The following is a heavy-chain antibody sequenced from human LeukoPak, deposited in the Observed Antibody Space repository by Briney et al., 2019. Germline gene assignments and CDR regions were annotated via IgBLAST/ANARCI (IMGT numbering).Heavy chain of an antibody. Sequence: PGGSLRLSCAASGFTFSSSEMNWVRQAPGKGLERVSFISSSGTTIYYADSVKGRFTISRDDAKNSLSLQMNSLRAEDTAVYYCARDRGTNGRVYWYFDLWGRGTLVTVSS. CDR2: ISSSGTTI. V-gene: IGHV3-48*03. CDR1: GFTFSSSE. CDR3: ARDRGTNGRVYWYFDL. J-gene: IGHJ2*01. D-gene: IGHD2-8*01.